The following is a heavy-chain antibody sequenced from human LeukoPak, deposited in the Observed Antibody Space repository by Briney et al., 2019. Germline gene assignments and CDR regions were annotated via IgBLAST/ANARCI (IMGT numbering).Heavy chain of an antibody. CDR3: AIQNCSGGSCYSYYYYGMDV. D-gene: IGHD2-15*01. Sequence: TSETLSLTCTVSGGSISSYYWSWIRQPPGKGLEWIGYIYYSGSANYNPSLKSRVTISVDTSKNQFSLNLSSVTAADTAVYYCAIQNCSGGSCYSYYYYGMDVWGQGTTVTVSS. J-gene: IGHJ6*02. CDR2: IYYSGSA. CDR1: GGSISSYY. V-gene: IGHV4-59*01.